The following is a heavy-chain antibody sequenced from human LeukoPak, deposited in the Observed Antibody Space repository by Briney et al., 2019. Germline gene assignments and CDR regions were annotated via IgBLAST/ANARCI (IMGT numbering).Heavy chain of an antibody. V-gene: IGHV1-69*13. J-gene: IGHJ5*02. Sequence: SVKVSCKASGGTFSSYGISWVRQAPGQGLEWMGGIIPIFGTANYAQKFQGRVTITADESTSTAYMELSSLRSEDTAVYYCARFQHTALNWFDPWGQGTLVTVSS. CDR3: ARFQHTALNWFDP. CDR1: GGTFSSYG. D-gene: IGHD5-18*01. CDR2: IIPIFGTA.